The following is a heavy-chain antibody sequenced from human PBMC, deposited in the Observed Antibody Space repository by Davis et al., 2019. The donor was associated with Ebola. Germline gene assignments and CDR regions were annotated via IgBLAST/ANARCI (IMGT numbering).Heavy chain of an antibody. Sequence: PGGSLRLSCAVSGFTFSSYGMHWVRQAPGKGLEWVAVIWYDGSNKYYADSVKGRFTISRDNSKNTLYLQMNSLRAEDTAVYYCAREVVRGVIIRWFDPWGQGTLVTVSS. CDR1: GFTFSSYG. CDR3: AREVVRGVIIRWFDP. V-gene: IGHV3-33*01. CDR2: IWYDGSNK. J-gene: IGHJ5*02. D-gene: IGHD3-10*01.